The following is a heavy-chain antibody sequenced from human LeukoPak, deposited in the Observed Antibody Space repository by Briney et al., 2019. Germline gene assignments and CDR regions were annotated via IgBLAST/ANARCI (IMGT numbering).Heavy chain of an antibody. CDR2: ISGSGGST. CDR1: GFTLSSYA. CDR3: AKVSTAHYYDMTYPYYSFDY. Sequence: QAGGSLRLSCVGSGFTLSSYAMSWVRQAPGKGLEWVSAISGSGGSTYYADSVKGRFTISRDNSKNTLYLQMNSLRAEDTAVYYCAKVSTAHYYDMTYPYYSFDYWGQGTLVTVSS. D-gene: IGHD3-22*01. V-gene: IGHV3-23*01. J-gene: IGHJ4*02.